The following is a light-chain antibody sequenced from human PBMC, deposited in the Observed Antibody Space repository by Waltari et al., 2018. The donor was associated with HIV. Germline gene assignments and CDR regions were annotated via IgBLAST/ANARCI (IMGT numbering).Light chain of an antibody. Sequence: SPVFTQPPSVSVAPRETATVTCAGDNIASQTVHRHQQRPGPPPVLVISNDNARPSGLAERFAGLTSGNSATPTSTKAEAGDGADYFCQVWDRSAGQPGDRDVFGPGTKVSV. V-gene: IGLV3-21*02. CDR3: QVWDRSAGQPGDRDV. CDR1: NIASQT. CDR2: NDN. J-gene: IGLJ1*01.